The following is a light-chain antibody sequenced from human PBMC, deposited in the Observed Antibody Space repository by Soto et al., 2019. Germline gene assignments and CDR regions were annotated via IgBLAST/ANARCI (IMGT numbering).Light chain of an antibody. V-gene: IGKV1-5*01. CDR1: QSVSSW. J-gene: IGKJ2*01. Sequence: DIQMTQSPSTLSASVGDRVTITCRASQSVSSWLAWYQQIPGKAPKLLIYDASSLESGVPLRFSGSGSGTEFTLTIIILQPDDFATYYCQHYNNYSRTFGQGTKLEIK. CDR2: DAS. CDR3: QHYNNYSRT.